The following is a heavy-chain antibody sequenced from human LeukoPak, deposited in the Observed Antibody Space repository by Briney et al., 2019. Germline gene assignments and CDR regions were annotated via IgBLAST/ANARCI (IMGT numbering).Heavy chain of an antibody. CDR1: GFTFSSYG. CDR2: ISYDGSNK. D-gene: IGHD5-18*01. CDR3: AKDSVYSYGFNYYYYGMDV. J-gene: IGHJ6*04. Sequence: PGGSLRLSCAASGFTFSSYGMHWVRQAPGKGLEWVAVISYDGSNKYHADSVKGRFTISRDNSKNTLYLQMNSLRAEDTAVYYCAKDSVYSYGFNYYYYGMDVWGKGTTVTVSS. V-gene: IGHV3-30*18.